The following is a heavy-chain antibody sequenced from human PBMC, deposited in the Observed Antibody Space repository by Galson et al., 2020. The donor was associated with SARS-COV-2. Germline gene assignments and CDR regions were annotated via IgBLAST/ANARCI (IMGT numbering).Heavy chain of an antibody. V-gene: IGHV3-13*01. J-gene: IGHJ6*03. CDR3: ARASMTTVTTPKAYYYYYMDV. CDR2: IGTAGDT. CDR1: GFTFSSYD. Sequence: GESLKISCAASGFTFSSYDMHWVRQATGKGLEWVSAIGTAGDTYYPGSVKGRFTISRENAKNSLYLQMNSLRAVDTAVYYCARASMTTVTTPKAYYYYYMDVWGKGTTVTVSS. D-gene: IGHD4-4*01.